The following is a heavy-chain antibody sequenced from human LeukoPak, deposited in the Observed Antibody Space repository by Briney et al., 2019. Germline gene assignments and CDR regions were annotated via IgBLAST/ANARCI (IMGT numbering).Heavy chain of an antibody. Sequence: GGSLRLSWAASGFTFSSDEMNWVRQVPGKGLEWVSYISCSGRTRYYADSVKGRFTISRENVKNSLYLQMDSLRAEDTALYYCARGYIVRGMDVWGQGTTVIVSS. CDR1: GFTFSSDE. CDR3: ARGYIVRGMDV. D-gene: IGHD5-18*01. J-gene: IGHJ6*02. V-gene: IGHV3-48*03. CDR2: ISCSGRTR.